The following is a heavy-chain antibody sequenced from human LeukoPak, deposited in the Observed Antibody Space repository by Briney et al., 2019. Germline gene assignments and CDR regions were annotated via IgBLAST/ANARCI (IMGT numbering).Heavy chain of an antibody. J-gene: IGHJ4*02. CDR2: INRDGSST. D-gene: IGHD2-21*01. CDR1: GFTFSSYW. Sequence: PGGSLRLSCAASGFTFSSYWMHWVRQAPGKGLVWVSRINRDGSSTMYADSVKGRFTISRDNAKNTLFLQMNSLRVEDTAVYYCARESPHSDYWGQGTLVTVSS. CDR3: ARESPHSDY. V-gene: IGHV3-74*03.